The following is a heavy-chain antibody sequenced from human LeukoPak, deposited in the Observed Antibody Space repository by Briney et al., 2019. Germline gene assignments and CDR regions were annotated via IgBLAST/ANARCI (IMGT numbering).Heavy chain of an antibody. D-gene: IGHD3/OR15-3a*01. CDR1: GFTFSSYG. Sequence: GGSLRLSCAAFGFTFSSYGMSWVRQAPGKGLEWVANIKQDGSEKYYVDSVKGRFTVSRDNAKNSLYLQMNSLRAEDTAVYYCARVPWTSVTILDYWGQGTLVIVSS. CDR2: IKQDGSEK. CDR3: ARVPWTSVTILDY. J-gene: IGHJ4*02. V-gene: IGHV3-7*01.